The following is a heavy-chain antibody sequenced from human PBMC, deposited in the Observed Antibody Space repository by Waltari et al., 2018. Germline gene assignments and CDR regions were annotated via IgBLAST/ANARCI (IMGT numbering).Heavy chain of an antibody. J-gene: IGHJ4*02. CDR1: GFTFSNAW. CDR3: TTDYLREGFWSARVDY. V-gene: IGHV3-15*01. Sequence: EVQLVESGGGLVKPGGSLRLSCAASGFTFSNAWMSWVRQAPGKGLEWVGRIKSKTDGGTTDYAAPVKGRFTISRDDSKNTLYLQMNSLKTEDTAVYYCTTDYLREGFWSARVDYWGQGTLVTVSS. D-gene: IGHD3-3*01. CDR2: IKSKTDGGTT.